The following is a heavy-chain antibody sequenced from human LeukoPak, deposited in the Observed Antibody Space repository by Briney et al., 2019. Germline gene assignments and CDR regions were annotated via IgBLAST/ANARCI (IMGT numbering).Heavy chain of an antibody. CDR1: GFTLSRYG. CDR3: AKDLFGDYAWGTYRAIDH. V-gene: IGHV3-30*02. CDR2: IRYDGSDK. D-gene: IGHD3-16*01. J-gene: IGHJ4*02. Sequence: GGSLRLSCVASGFTLSRYGMNWVRQVPGKGLEWVAFIRYDGSDKFFADSVKGRFTISRDNSKNTLFLQMNSLRLEDTAVYHCAKDLFGDYAWGTYRAIDHWGQGTLVTVSS.